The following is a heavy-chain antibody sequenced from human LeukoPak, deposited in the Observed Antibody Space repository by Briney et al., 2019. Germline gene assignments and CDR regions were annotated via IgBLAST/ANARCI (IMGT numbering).Heavy chain of an antibody. Sequence: PGRSLRLSCAASGLTFSNYGMHWVRQAPGKGLEWVAFIAYDGNVKYYAESVKGRFTISRDNSKNTLSLQMDSLRPGDTAVYYCVKDRVAMNSALDYWGPGTLVTVSS. CDR2: IAYDGNVK. V-gene: IGHV3-30*18. CDR1: GLTFSNYG. J-gene: IGHJ4*02. D-gene: IGHD3-3*01. CDR3: VKDRVAMNSALDY.